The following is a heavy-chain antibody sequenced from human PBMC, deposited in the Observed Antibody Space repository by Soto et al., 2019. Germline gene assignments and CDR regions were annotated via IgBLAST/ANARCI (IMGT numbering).Heavy chain of an antibody. Sequence: SETLSLTCTVSGGSISSYYWSWIRQPPGKGLEWIGYIYYSGSTNYNPSLKSRVTISVDTSKNQFSLKLSSVTAADTAVYYCARSKEYCSSTSCYSGWAGYYYYMDVWGKGTTVTVSS. CDR1: GGSISSYY. D-gene: IGHD2-2*01. CDR2: IYYSGST. J-gene: IGHJ6*03. V-gene: IGHV4-59*01. CDR3: ARSKEYCSSTSCYSGWAGYYYYMDV.